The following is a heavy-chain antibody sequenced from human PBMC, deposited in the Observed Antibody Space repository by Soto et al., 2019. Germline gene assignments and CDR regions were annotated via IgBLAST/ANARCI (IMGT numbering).Heavy chain of an antibody. CDR2: IYYRGST. V-gene: IGHV4-31*03. J-gene: IGHJ6*01. D-gene: IGHD2-21*02. CDR3: TKQKGDSRTHNGMDV. CDR1: GGSISSGGYY. Sequence: SETLSLTCTVSGGSISSGGYYWTWLREPPGKGLEWIGYIYYRGSTYNNPSLQSRVTISVDTSKNQFSLQLNSVTAADTAVYYCTKQKGDSRTHNGMDVWGQGNTVTVSS.